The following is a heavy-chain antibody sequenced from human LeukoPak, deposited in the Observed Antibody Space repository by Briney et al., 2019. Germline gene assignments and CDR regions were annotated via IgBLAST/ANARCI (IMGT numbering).Heavy chain of an antibody. CDR1: GGTFSSYA. D-gene: IGHD3-10*01. CDR3: ARWRASGGYYYYYYMDV. Sequence: SVKVSCKASGGTFSSYAISWVRQAPGQGLEWVGGIIPIFGTANYAQKFQGRVTITADESTSTAYMELSSLRSEDTAVYYCARWRASGGYYYYYYMDVWGKGTTVTVSS. V-gene: IGHV1-69*13. J-gene: IGHJ6*03. CDR2: IIPIFGTA.